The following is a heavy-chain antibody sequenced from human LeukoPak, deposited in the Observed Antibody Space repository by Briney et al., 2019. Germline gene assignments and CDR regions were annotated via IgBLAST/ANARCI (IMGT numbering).Heavy chain of an antibody. CDR1: GYTFSDYY. J-gene: IGHJ4*02. V-gene: IGHV1-2*02. D-gene: IGHD1-20*01. CDR2: INPNSGGT. Sequence: ASVKVSCKASGYTFSDYYIHWVRQAPGQGLEWVGWINPNSGGTNYAQKFQGRVTMTRDTSISTAYMELTRLTSDDTAVYYCARPNGANNWNAGDYWGQGTLVTVSS. CDR3: ARPNGANNWNAGDY.